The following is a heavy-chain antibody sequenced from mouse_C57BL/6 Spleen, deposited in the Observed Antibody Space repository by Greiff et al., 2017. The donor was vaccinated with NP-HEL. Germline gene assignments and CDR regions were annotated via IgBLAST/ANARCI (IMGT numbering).Heavy chain of an antibody. Sequence: DVQLVESGGDLVKPGGSLKLSCAASGFTFSSYGMSWVRQTPDKRLEWVATISSGGSYTYYPDSVKGRFTISRDNAKNTLYLQMSSLKSEDTAMYYCAREGGYYPAWFAYWGQGTLVTVSA. CDR1: GFTFSSYG. V-gene: IGHV5-6*01. J-gene: IGHJ3*01. D-gene: IGHD2-3*01. CDR3: AREGGYYPAWFAY. CDR2: ISSGGSYT.